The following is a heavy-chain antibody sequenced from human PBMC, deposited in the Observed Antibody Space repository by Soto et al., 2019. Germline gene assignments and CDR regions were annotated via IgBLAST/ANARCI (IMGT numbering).Heavy chain of an antibody. CDR2: INSDGSST. J-gene: IGHJ5*02. D-gene: IGHD3-3*01. CDR3: ARVYDFWSGLNWFDA. Sequence: GGSLRLSCAASGFTFSSDWMHWVRQAPGKGLVWVSRINSDGSSTSYADSVKGRFTISRDNAKNTLYLQMNSLRAEDTAVYYCARVYDFWSGLNWFDAWGQGTLVTVSS. CDR1: GFTFSSDW. V-gene: IGHV3-74*01.